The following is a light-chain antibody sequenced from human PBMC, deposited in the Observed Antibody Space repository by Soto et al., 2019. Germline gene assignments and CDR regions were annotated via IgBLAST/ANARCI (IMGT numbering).Light chain of an antibody. V-gene: IGKV3-20*01. CDR2: GAS. CDR3: QQYDSSPLT. Sequence: EIVLTQSPGTLSLSPGERATLSCRARQSVSSSFLAWYQQKPGLAPRLLIYGASSRATGIPDRFSGSGSGTDFTLTISRLEPEDVAVYFCQQYDSSPLTFGGGTKVEIK. J-gene: IGKJ4*01. CDR1: QSVSSSF.